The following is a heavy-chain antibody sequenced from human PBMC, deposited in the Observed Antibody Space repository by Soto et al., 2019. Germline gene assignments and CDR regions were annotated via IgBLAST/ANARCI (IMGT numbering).Heavy chain of an antibody. Sequence: GGSLRLSCAASGFTFSSYGMHWVRQAPGKGLEWVAVIWYDGSNKYYADSVKGRFTISRDNSKNTLYLQMNSLRAEDTAVYYCARDVPWSGYFGAGYYMDVWGKGTTVTVSS. CDR2: IWYDGSNK. CDR3: ARDVPWSGYFGAGYYMDV. J-gene: IGHJ6*03. D-gene: IGHD3-3*01. V-gene: IGHV3-33*01. CDR1: GFTFSSYG.